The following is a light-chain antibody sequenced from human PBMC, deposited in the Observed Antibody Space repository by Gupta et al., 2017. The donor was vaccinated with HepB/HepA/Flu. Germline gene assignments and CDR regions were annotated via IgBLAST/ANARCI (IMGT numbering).Light chain of an antibody. J-gene: IGKJ1*01. Sequence: DIQMTQSPSSLSASVGDRVTITCRASQNINTFLHWYQQKPGRAPNLLIYGASRLQSGVPSRFSGSGSGTDFTLTISGLQREDFATYFCQETYSNPWTFGQGTKVAI. CDR1: QNINTF. CDR2: GAS. V-gene: IGKV1-39*01. CDR3: QETYSNPWT.